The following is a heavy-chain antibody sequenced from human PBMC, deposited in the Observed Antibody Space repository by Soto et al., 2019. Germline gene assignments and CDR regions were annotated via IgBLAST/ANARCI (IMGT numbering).Heavy chain of an antibody. CDR3: ARHREMATTGDAFDI. CDR1: GGSISSSSYY. V-gene: IGHV4-39*01. Sequence: SETLSLTCTVSGGSISSSSYYWGWIRQPPGKGLEWIGSIYYSGSTYYNPSLKSRVTISVDTSKNQFSLKLSSVTAADTAVYYCARHREMATTGDAFDIWGQGTMVTVSS. J-gene: IGHJ3*02. D-gene: IGHD5-12*01. CDR2: IYYSGST.